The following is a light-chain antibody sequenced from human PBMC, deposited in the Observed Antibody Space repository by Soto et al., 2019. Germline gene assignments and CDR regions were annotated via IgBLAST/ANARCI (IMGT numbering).Light chain of an antibody. V-gene: IGKV3-11*01. CDR2: SAS. J-gene: IGKJ4*01. CDR3: QERNRWPRGT. CDR1: QSVSTRS. Sequence: EIVLTQSPGTLSLSPGERATLSCRASQSVSTRSLAWYQQKPGQAPRPLIYSASDRAPGIPARFSGSGSGTDFTLTISSLEPEDFAVYFCQERNRWPRGTFGAGTKVEI.